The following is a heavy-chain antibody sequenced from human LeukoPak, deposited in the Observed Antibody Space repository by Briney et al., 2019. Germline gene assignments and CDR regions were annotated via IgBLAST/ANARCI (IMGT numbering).Heavy chain of an antibody. CDR2: IWYDGSNK. J-gene: IGHJ4*02. Sequence: GRSLRLSCAASGFTFSSYGMHWVRQAPGKGLEWVAVIWYDGSNKYYADSVKGRFTISRDNSKNTLYLQMNSLRAEDTAVYYCARSIVVVPAAIPGYWGQGTLVTVSS. CDR1: GFTFSSYG. V-gene: IGHV3-33*01. CDR3: ARSIVVVPAAIPGY. D-gene: IGHD2-2*01.